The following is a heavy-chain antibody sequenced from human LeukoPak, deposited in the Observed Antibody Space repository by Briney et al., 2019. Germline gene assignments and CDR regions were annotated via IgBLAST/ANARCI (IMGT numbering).Heavy chain of an antibody. CDR3: AKDEMGGWPPYYYYGMDV. CDR1: GFTFSSYA. V-gene: IGHV3-23*01. D-gene: IGHD6-19*01. CDR2: ISGSGGST. Sequence: PGGSLRLSCAASGFTFSSYAMSWVRQAPGKGLEWVSAISGSGGSTYYAGSVKGRFTISRDNSKNTLYLQINSLRAEDTAVYYCAKDEMGGWPPYYYYGMDVWGQGTTVTVSS. J-gene: IGHJ6*02.